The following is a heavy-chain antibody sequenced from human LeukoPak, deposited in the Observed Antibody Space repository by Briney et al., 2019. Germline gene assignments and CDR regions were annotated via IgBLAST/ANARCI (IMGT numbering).Heavy chain of an antibody. CDR1: GYTFTGYY. CDR3: ARTRITIFGVVIIRKDRWFDP. CDR2: INPNSGGT. D-gene: IGHD3-3*01. Sequence: ASVKVSCKASGYTFTGYYMHWVRQAPGQGLESMGWINPNSGGTNYAQKFQGRVTMTRDTSISTAYMELSRLRSDDTAVYYCARTRITIFGVVIIRKDRWFDPWGQGTLVTVSS. J-gene: IGHJ5*02. V-gene: IGHV1-2*02.